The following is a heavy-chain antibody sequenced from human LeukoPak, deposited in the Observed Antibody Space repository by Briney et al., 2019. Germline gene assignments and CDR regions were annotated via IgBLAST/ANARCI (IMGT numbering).Heavy chain of an antibody. V-gene: IGHV4-34*01. Sequence: PGGSLRLSCAASGFTFSSYAMSWVRQAPGKGLEWIGEINHSGSTNYNPSLKSRVTISVDTSKNQFSLKLSSVTAADTAVYYCARGHPFDYWGQGTLVTVSS. CDR2: INHSGST. CDR3: ARGHPFDY. J-gene: IGHJ4*02. CDR1: GFTFSSYA.